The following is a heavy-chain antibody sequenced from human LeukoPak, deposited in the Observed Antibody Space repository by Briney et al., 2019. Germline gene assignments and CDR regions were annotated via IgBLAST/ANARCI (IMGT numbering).Heavy chain of an antibody. D-gene: IGHD6-13*01. J-gene: IGHJ4*02. V-gene: IGHV3-7*01. Sequence: GGSLRLSCAASGFRFNTFWMSWVRQAPGKGLEWVANVKQDGSEKYYVDSVKGRFTFSRDNAKNSLYLQMNSLRAEDTAVYYCARNRAAALDYWGQGTLVTVSS. CDR2: VKQDGSEK. CDR1: GFRFNTFW. CDR3: ARNRAAALDY.